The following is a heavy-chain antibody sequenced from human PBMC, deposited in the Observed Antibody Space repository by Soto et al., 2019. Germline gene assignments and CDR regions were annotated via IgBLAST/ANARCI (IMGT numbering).Heavy chain of an antibody. CDR2: IYYSGST. CDR3: FFFQAEDGIRDYCSVSAFLLNRSSDL. Sequence: PGKRLKWIGSIYYSGSTYYNPSLKSRVTISVDTSKNQFSLKLSSVTAADTAVYYFFFFQAEDGIRDYCSVSAFLLNRSSDL. D-gene: IGHD3-9*01. J-gene: IGHJ2*01. V-gene: IGHV4-39*01.